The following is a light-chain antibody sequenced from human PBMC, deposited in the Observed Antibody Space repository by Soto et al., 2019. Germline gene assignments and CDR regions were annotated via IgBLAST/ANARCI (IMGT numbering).Light chain of an antibody. CDR2: GAS. CDR1: QSVSSTF. Sequence: EIVLTQSPGTLSLSPGERATLACRASQSVSSTFLAWYQQIPGQAPRLLIYGASTRATGIPDRFSGSGSGTDFTLTISRLEPEDFAVYYCQQYDSSRTFGQGTKVEMK. V-gene: IGKV3-20*01. J-gene: IGKJ1*01. CDR3: QQYDSSRT.